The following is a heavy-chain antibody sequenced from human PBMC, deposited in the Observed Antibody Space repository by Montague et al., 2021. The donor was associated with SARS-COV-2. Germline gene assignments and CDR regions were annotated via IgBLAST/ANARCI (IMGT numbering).Heavy chain of an antibody. J-gene: IGHJ6*02. V-gene: IGHV4-59*08. CDR2: IYYSGST. Sequence: SETLSLTCSVSGDSISNYSWSWIRQSPGKGLEWIGYIYYSGSTNYNPSLTSRVTISVDTSNNQVSLKLTPVTAADTAVYYCARHLRVTTVTSHMYHYAMDVWGQGTTVTVSS. D-gene: IGHD4-11*01. CDR3: ARHLRVTTVTSHMYHYAMDV. CDR1: GDSISNYS.